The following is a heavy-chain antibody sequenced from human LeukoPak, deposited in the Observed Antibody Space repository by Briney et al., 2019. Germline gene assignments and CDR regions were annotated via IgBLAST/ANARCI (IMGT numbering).Heavy chain of an antibody. CDR2: IIPIFGTA. V-gene: IGHV1-69*13. J-gene: IGHJ5*02. CDR1: RGTFSSYA. Sequence: SVKVSCKASRGTFSSYAISWVRQAPGQGLEWMGGIIPIFGTANYAEKFQGRVTITADEFTSTAYMELSSLRSEDTAVYYCARLFTPRYCSTTSCYWKGWFDPWGQGTLVTVSS. CDR3: ARLFTPRYCSTTSCYWKGWFDP. D-gene: IGHD2-2*01.